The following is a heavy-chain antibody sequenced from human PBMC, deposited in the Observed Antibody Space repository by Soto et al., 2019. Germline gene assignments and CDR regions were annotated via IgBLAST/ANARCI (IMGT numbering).Heavy chain of an antibody. CDR1: GFSFGTYA. V-gene: IGHV3-23*01. CDR2: ISGGIGST. J-gene: IGHJ4*02. D-gene: IGHD1-26*01. Sequence: EVQLLESGGGLVQPGGSLRLSCVASGFSFGTYAITWVRQVPGKGLEWVSTISGGIGSTFYADSVKGRFTISRDISKKMLFLHMNGLRGEDTGTYYCAKGAARYFDYWGRGTLVTVSS. CDR3: AKGAARYFDY.